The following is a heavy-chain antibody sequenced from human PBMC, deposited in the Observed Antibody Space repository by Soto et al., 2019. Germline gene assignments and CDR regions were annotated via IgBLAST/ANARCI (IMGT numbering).Heavy chain of an antibody. CDR3: ATWHEREHAYDV. CDR2: LYDVDGS. V-gene: IGHV3-53*01. D-gene: IGHD1-1*01. CDR1: GLTISGKKY. Sequence: DVQLVESGGGLIQPGESLRLSCAAFGLTISGKKYVAWVRQAPGKGLEWVSALYDVDGSFYADSVKGRFTTSSDSSKTTVYLQMNDLRPDXTXVYYCATWHEREHAYDVWGQGTTVTVSX. J-gene: IGHJ3*01.